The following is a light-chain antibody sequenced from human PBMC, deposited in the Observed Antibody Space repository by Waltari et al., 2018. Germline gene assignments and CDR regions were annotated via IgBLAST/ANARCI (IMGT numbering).Light chain of an antibody. CDR1: QNINAF. CDR3: QQYNNYFYT. CDR2: QAS. V-gene: IGKV1-5*03. J-gene: IGKJ2*01. Sequence: DIQMTPSPSTLSASVGDRVTITCRASQNINAFLAWYQQKPGTAPKLLIYQASTLKTGVPSRFSGSGSETEFTLTINSLQPDDFATYYCQQYNNYFYTFGQGTKLDIK.